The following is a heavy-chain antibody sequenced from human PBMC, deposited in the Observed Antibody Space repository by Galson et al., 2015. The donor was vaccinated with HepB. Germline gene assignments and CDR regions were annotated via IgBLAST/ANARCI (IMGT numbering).Heavy chain of an antibody. Sequence: QSGAEVTKPGESLKISCKGSGYSFTSYWIGWVRQMPGKGLEWMGIIYPGDSDTRYSPSFQGQVTISADKSISTAYLQWSSLKASDTAMYYCARQQVRDDYGDTRWGYWGQGTLVTVSS. CDR2: IYPGDSDT. V-gene: IGHV5-51*01. CDR3: ARQQVRDDYGDTRWGY. J-gene: IGHJ4*02. CDR1: GYSFTSYW. D-gene: IGHD4-17*01.